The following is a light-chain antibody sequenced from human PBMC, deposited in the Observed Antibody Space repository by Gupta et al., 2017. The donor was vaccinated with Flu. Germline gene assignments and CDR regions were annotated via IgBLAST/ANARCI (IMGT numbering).Light chain of an antibody. CDR2: KDI. CDR1: VLPKQY. CDR3: QSPDSSGTYVV. J-gene: IGLJ2*01. Sequence: SSELTQPPSMSVSPGQPARITCSGDVLPKQYAYWYQQKPGQAPVLVIYKDIERPSGIPERFSGSSSGTTVTLTISGVQAEDEADYYCQSPDSSGTYVVFGGGTKLTVL. V-gene: IGLV3-25*02.